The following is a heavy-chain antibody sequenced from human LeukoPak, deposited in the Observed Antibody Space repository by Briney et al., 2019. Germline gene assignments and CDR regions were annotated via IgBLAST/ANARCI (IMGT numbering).Heavy chain of an antibody. CDR3: ASERYSSSSDFDY. D-gene: IGHD6-6*01. CDR2: INHSGNT. J-gene: IGHJ4*02. Sequence: PSETLSLTCAVYGGSFSGYYWSWIRQPPGKGLEWIGEINHSGNTNYNPSLKSRVTISVDTSKNQFSLKLSSVTAADTAVYYCASERYSSSSDFDYWGQGTLVTVSS. V-gene: IGHV4-34*01. CDR1: GGSFSGYY.